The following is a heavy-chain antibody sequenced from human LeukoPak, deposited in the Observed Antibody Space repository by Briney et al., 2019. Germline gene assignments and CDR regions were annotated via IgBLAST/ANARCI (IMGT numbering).Heavy chain of an antibody. CDR3: ARGLKQWLVRPFDY. V-gene: IGHV4-34*01. CDR2: INHSGST. D-gene: IGHD6-19*01. J-gene: IGHJ4*02. CDR1: GGSFSGYY. Sequence: SETLSLTCAVYGGSFSGYYWSWIRQPPGKGLEWIGEINHSGSTNYNPSLKSRVTISVDTSKNQFSLKLSSVTAADTAVYYCARGLKQWLVRPFDYWGQGTLVTVSS.